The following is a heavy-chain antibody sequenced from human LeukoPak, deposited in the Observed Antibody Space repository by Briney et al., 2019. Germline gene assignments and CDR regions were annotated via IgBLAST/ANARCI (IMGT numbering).Heavy chain of an antibody. V-gene: IGHV4-38-2*02. CDR1: GYSISSGYY. Sequence: NPSETLSLTCTVSGYSISSGYYWGWIRQPPGQGLEWIGSIDHSGSTYYNPSLKSRVTISVDTSKNQFSLKLSSVTAADTAVYYCARDDLVVPAANPDDYWGQGTLVAVSS. CDR3: ARDDLVVPAANPDDY. CDR2: IDHSGST. J-gene: IGHJ4*02. D-gene: IGHD2-2*01.